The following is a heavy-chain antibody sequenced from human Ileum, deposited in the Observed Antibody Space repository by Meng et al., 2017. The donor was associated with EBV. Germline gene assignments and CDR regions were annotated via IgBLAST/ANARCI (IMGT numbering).Heavy chain of an antibody. J-gene: IGHJ4*02. Sequence: QVQLQESGPGLGKPSEPLSLTCTVPGGSVSSAHSFWTWIRQPPGKGLEWIGYMSYSGSTNYSPPLESRVTISVDTSKNQFSLKLSSVTAADTAVYYCAGDPHSGSPHWGQGTLVTVSS. V-gene: IGHV4-61*01. CDR1: GGSVSSAHSF. CDR2: MSYSGST. CDR3: AGDPHSGSPH. D-gene: IGHD1-26*01.